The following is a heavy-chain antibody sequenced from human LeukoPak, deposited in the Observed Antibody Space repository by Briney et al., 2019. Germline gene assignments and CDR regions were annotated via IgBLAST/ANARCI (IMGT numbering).Heavy chain of an antibody. D-gene: IGHD3-16*01. CDR2: IDPNSGGT. CDR1: GYTFTGYY. J-gene: IGHJ5*02. V-gene: IGHV1-2*02. CDR3: AREEGGDWFDT. Sequence: ASVKVSCKASGYTFTGYYMYWVRQAPGQGLEWMGWIDPNSGGTNYAQKFQGRVTMTRDTPISTAYMELSRLRPDDTAVYYCAREEGGDWFDTWGQRTLGTVSS.